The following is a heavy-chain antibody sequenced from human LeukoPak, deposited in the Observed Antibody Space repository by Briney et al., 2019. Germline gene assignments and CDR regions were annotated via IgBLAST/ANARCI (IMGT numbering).Heavy chain of an antibody. J-gene: IGHJ1*01. D-gene: IGHD3-10*02. CDR2: IYYSGST. CDR3: ARTLFPRVFQH. Sequence: PSETLSLTCTVSGGSISSYYWSWIRQPPGKGLEWIGYIYYSGSTNYNPSLKSRVTISVDTSKNQFSLKLSSVTAADTAVYYCARTLFPRVFQHWGQGTLVTVSS. CDR1: GGSISSYY. V-gene: IGHV4-59*01.